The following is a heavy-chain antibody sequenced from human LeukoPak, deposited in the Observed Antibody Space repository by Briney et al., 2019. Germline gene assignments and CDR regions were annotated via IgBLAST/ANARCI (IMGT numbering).Heavy chain of an antibody. V-gene: IGHV3-21*01. D-gene: IGHD2-2*01. CDR3: ARVRYQLPYYYYMDV. Sequence: PGGSLRLSCAASGFTFSSYSMNWVRQAPGKGLEWVSSISSSSSYIYYADSVKGRFTISRDNAKNSLYLQMNSLRAEDTAVYYCARVRYQLPYYYYMDVWGKGTTVTVSS. CDR2: ISSSSSYI. CDR1: GFTFSSYS. J-gene: IGHJ6*03.